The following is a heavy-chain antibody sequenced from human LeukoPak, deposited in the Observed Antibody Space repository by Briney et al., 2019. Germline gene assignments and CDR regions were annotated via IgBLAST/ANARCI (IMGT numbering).Heavy chain of an antibody. CDR3: ARAPQDGYTDAFDI. D-gene: IGHD5-24*01. Sequence: ASVKVSCKASGYTFTGYYMHWVRQAPGQGLEWMGWINPNSGGTNYAQKFQGRVTMTRDTSISTAYMELSRLRSDDTAVYYCARAPQDGYTDAFDIWGQGTMVTVSS. V-gene: IGHV1-2*02. CDR1: GYTFTGYY. CDR2: INPNSGGT. J-gene: IGHJ3*02.